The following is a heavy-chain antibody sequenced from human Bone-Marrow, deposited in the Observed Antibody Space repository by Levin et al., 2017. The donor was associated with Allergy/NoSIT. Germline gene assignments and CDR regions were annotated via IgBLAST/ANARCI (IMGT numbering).Heavy chain of an antibody. Sequence: SETLSLTCAVSGGSFSKGGHSWSWIRQPPGKGLEWMGYIYYSGSTHYNSSLESRLTISVDRSKDQFSLNLRSVTAADTAVYFCARGPYDSSKQVGAEFDYWGQGTLVIVSS. D-gene: IGHD3-22*01. J-gene: IGHJ4*02. V-gene: IGHV4-30-2*01. CDR1: GGSFSKGGHS. CDR2: IYYSGST. CDR3: ARGPYDSSKQVGAEFDY.